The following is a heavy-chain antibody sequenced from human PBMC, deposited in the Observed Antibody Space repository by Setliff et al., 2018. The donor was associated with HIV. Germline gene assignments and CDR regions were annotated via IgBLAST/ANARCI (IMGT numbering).Heavy chain of an antibody. CDR1: GFTFSRYG. Sequence: GSLRLSCAATGFTFSRYGMHWVRQAPGKGLEWVAFIRHDGSYKYYTDSVKGRLTISRDNSQTTLYLQMISLRAEDTAVYYCAKAGSEHIVVVTGGYFDYWGQGALVTVSS. V-gene: IGHV3-30*02. J-gene: IGHJ4*02. CDR3: AKAGSEHIVVVTGGYFDY. CDR2: IRHDGSYK. D-gene: IGHD2-21*02.